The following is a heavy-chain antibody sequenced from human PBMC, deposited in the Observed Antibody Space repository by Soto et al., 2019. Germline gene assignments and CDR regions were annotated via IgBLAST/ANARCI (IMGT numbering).Heavy chain of an antibody. V-gene: IGHV1-69*12. CDR2: IIPIFGTA. CDR3: ARDVNAAAAPRAWFDP. CDR1: GGTFSSYA. D-gene: IGHD6-13*01. Sequence: QVQLVQSGAEVKKPGSSVKVSCKASGGTFSSYAISWVRQAPGQGLEWMGGIIPIFGTANYAQKFQGRVTINADESTSTAYMELSSLRSEDTAVYYCARDVNAAAAPRAWFDPWGQGTLVTVSS. J-gene: IGHJ5*02.